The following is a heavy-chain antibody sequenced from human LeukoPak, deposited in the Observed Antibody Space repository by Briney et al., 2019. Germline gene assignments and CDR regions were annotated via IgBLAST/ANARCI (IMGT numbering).Heavy chain of an antibody. D-gene: IGHD2-2*01. CDR2: ISSSSSFI. V-gene: IGHV3-21*01. CDR1: GFTFSRYS. Sequence: RAGGSLRLSCAASGFTFSRYSINWVRQAPGKGLEWVSSISSSSSFIYYADSVKGRFTISRDNAKNSLYLQMNSLRAEDTAVYYCARDPPLGSCSTISCPHLDYWGQGTLVTVSS. J-gene: IGHJ4*02. CDR3: ARDPPLGSCSTISCPHLDY.